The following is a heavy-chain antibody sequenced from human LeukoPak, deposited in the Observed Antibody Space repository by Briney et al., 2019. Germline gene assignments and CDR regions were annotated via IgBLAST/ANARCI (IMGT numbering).Heavy chain of an antibody. J-gene: IGHJ5*02. CDR2: ISAYNGKT. D-gene: IGHD3-9*01. CDR1: GYSXTTYG. CDR3: AREGKFYDILSGYSSAANWFDP. Sequence: GASVNVSCKASGYSXTTYGISWVREAPGRGIEWMGWISAYNGKTNYGKKFQGRVTMTTDTSTSTAYMELRSLSSDDTAMYYCAREGKFYDILSGYSSAANWFDPWGQGTLVTVSS. V-gene: IGHV1-18*01.